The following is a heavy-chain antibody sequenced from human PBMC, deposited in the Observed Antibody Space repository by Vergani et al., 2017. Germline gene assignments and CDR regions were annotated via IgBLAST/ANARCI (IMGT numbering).Heavy chain of an antibody. J-gene: IGHJ3*02. CDR3: TSRGGVGDIDAFDI. CDR2: IYPGDSDT. CDR1: GYRFSSYY. Sequence: VQLVQSGAEVKKPGESLRISCKGSGYRFSSYYIGWVRQMPGQGLEWIGVIYPGDSDTRYSPSFQGQVTISADKSTSTAYLQWGSLKASDTAMYYCTSRGGVGDIDAFDIWGQGTMVTVSS. V-gene: IGHV5-51*01. D-gene: IGHD1-26*01.